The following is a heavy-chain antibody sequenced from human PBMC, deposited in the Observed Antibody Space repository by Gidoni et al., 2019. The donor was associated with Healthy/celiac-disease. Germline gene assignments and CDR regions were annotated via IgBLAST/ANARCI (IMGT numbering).Heavy chain of an antibody. CDR3: ASPRAAGYYGMDV. V-gene: IGHV4-34*01. Sequence: QVQLQQWGAGLLKPSETLSLTCAVYGGSFSGYYWSWIRQPPGKGLEWIGEINHSGSTNYNPSLKSRVTISVDTSKNQFSLKLSSVTAADTAVYYCASPRAAGYYGMDVWGQGTTVTVSS. J-gene: IGHJ6*02. CDR2: INHSGST. D-gene: IGHD6-13*01. CDR1: GGSFSGYY.